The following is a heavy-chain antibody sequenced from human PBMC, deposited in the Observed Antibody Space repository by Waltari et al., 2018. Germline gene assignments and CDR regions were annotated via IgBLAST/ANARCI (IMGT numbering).Heavy chain of an antibody. V-gene: IGHV3-9*03. J-gene: IGHJ5*02. CDR1: GFTFDDYA. Sequence: EVQLVESGGGLVQPGRSLRLSCAASGFTFDDYAMHWVRQAPGKGLEWVSGISWNSGSIGYADSVKGRFTISRDNAKNSLYLQMNSLRAEDMALYYCAKGDWFDPWGQGTLVTVSS. CDR3: AKGDWFDP. CDR2: ISWNSGSI.